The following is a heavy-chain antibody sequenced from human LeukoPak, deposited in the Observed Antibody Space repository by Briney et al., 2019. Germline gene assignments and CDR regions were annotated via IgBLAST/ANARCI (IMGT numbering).Heavy chain of an antibody. CDR2: ISAYNGNT. D-gene: IGHD6-13*01. CDR3: AWGAAAAGTAY. J-gene: IGHJ4*02. V-gene: IGHV1-18*01. Sequence: ASVTVSCKASVYTFTSYDISWVRQAPGQGLEWMGWISAYNGNTNYAQKLQGRVTMTTDTSTSTAYMELRSLRSDDTAVYYCAWGAAAAGTAYWGQGTLVTVSS. CDR1: VYTFTSYD.